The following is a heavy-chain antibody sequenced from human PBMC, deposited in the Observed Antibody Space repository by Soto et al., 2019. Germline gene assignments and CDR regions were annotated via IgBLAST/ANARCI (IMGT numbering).Heavy chain of an antibody. CDR2: INHSGST. J-gene: IGHJ4*02. CDR1: GGSFSGYY. V-gene: IGHV4-34*01. D-gene: IGHD6-13*01. Sequence: SETLSLTCAVYGGSFSGYYWSWIRQPPGKGLEWIGEINHSGSTNYNPSLKSRVTISVDTSKNQFSLKLSSVTAADTAVYYCGRDSKEQPPGHWGKGTLVTVAS. CDR3: GRDSKEQPPGH.